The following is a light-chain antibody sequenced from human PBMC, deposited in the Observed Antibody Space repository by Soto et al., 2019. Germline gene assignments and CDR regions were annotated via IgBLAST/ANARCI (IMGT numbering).Light chain of an antibody. J-gene: IGKJ2*01. Sequence: DIVMTQSPDSLAVSLGERATINCKSSQSVLYTPNNKNYLAWFQQKPGQPPKLLIYWASNRESGAPDRFSGNGSGTDFTLTISSVQAEDVAVYYCHQYAGEPFTFGQGTKLEIK. CDR3: HQYAGEPFT. CDR1: QSVLYTPNNKNY. CDR2: WAS. V-gene: IGKV4-1*01.